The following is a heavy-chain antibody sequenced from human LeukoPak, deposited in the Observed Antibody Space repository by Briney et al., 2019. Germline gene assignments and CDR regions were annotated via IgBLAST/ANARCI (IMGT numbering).Heavy chain of an antibody. D-gene: IGHD6-19*01. V-gene: IGHV1-69*04. Sequence: SVKVSCKASGGTFSSYSITWVQQAPGQGLEWMGRIIPTLGIANYAQKFQGRVTITADKSTSTAYMELSSLRSEDTAVYYCAGEEERGVTVAGTAFDYWGQGTLVTVSS. CDR2: IIPTLGIA. CDR1: GGTFSSYS. CDR3: AGEEERGVTVAGTAFDY. J-gene: IGHJ4*02.